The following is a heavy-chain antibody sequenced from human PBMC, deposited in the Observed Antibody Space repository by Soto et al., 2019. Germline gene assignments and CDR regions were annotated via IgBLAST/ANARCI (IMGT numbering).Heavy chain of an antibody. CDR3: ARGERYESSYALMLDP. CDR2: IYSSGAT. Sequence: QVQLQESGPGLVKPSETLSLTCTVSGDSISTYYWTWIRQPPGRGLEWIGYIYSSGATNYSPSLRSRVTISLDTSKNQFSLMLRSVTTADTAVYYCARGERYESSYALMLDPWGQGTRVTVSS. CDR1: GDSISTYY. J-gene: IGHJ5*02. V-gene: IGHV4-59*01. D-gene: IGHD3-22*01.